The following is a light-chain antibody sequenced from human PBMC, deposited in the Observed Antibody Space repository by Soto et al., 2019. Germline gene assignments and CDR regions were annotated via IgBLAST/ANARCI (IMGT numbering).Light chain of an antibody. CDR1: SSNIGANYD. V-gene: IGLV1-40*01. CDR2: GDG. Sequence: QPVLTQPPSVSGAPGQRVTISCTGSSSNIGANYDVHWYQQLPRAAPKLLIYGDGHRPSGVPDRFSGSKSGTSASLAMSGLQAEDEADYYCQSYDRSLNGAVFGGGTKVTVL. J-gene: IGLJ2*01. CDR3: QSYDRSLNGAV.